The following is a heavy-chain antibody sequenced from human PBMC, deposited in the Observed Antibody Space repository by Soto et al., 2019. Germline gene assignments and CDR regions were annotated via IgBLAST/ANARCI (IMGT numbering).Heavy chain of an antibody. CDR3: ARDRDDYGSGNYYNRIDF. CDR2: IIPIFGTP. J-gene: IGHJ4*02. D-gene: IGHD3-10*01. CDR1: GGIFSTYA. Sequence: QVQLVQSGAEVKKPGSSVKVSCKASGGIFSTYAISWLRQAPGQGLEWMGGIIPIFGTPNYAQRFQGRVTITADEXXXXXXXXXXXXXXXXXXXXXCARDRDDYGSGNYYNRIDFWGQGTLVTVSS. V-gene: IGHV1-69*01.